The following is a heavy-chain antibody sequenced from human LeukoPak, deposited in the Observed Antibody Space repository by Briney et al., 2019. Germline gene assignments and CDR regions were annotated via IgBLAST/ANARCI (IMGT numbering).Heavy chain of an antibody. Sequence: GGPLRLSCAASGFTVSSNYMSWVRQAPGKGLEWVSVIYSGRSTYYADSVKGRFTISRDNSKNTLYLQMNSLRAEDTAVYYCARRSRSPQLDAFDIWGQGTMVTVSS. D-gene: IGHD3-10*01. V-gene: IGHV3-66*04. CDR1: GFTVSSNY. CDR2: IYSGRST. J-gene: IGHJ3*02. CDR3: ARRSRSPQLDAFDI.